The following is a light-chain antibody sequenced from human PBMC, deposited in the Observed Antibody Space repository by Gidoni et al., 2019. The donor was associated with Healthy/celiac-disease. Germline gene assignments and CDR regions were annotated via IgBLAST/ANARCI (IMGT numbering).Light chain of an antibody. V-gene: IGLV3-1*01. CDR3: QAWDSSTASYV. J-gene: IGLJ1*01. CDR1: KSGDKY. CDR2: QDS. Sequence: SYELTQPPSVSVSPGQTASITCSGDKSGDKYACWYQQKPGQSPVLVIYQDSKRPSGIPERFPGSNSGNTATLTISGTQAMDEADYYCQAWDSSTASYVFGTGTKVTVL.